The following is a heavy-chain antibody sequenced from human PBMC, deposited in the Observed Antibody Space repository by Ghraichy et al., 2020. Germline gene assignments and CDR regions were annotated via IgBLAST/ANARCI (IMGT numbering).Heavy chain of an antibody. D-gene: IGHD5-18*01. CDR2: IWYDGSNR. V-gene: IGHV3-33*01. CDR3: ARDGPQLWAANDAFDI. J-gene: IGHJ3*02. Sequence: GGSLRLSCAASGFTFSHYGMHWVRQAPGKGLEWVAVIWYDGSNRYYADSVKGRFTISRDNSTNTLYLQMNSLRAEDTAVYYCARDGPQLWAANDAFDIWGQGTMVTVSS. CDR1: GFTFSHYG.